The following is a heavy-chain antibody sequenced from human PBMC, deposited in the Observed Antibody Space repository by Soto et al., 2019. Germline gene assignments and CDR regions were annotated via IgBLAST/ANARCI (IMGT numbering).Heavy chain of an antibody. CDR2: IDPSDSYT. CDR3: ARRGYYDSSGYYY. CDR1: GYSFTSYW. Sequence: PGASLKISCQGSGYSFTSYWISWVRQMPGKGLEWMGRIDPSDSYTNYSPSFQGHVTISADKSISTAYLQWSSLKASDTAMYYCARRGYYDSSGYYYWGQGTLVTVSS. J-gene: IGHJ4*02. V-gene: IGHV5-10-1*01. D-gene: IGHD3-22*01.